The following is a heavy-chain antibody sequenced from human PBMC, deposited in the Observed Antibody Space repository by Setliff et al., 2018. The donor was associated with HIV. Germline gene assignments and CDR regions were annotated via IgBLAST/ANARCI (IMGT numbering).Heavy chain of an antibody. V-gene: IGHV4-4*07. D-gene: IGHD4-17*01. Sequence: PSETLSLTCTVSGGSINTYYWSWIRRPAGKGLEWIGRFYTSGSTNYNPSLKSRVTMSADSSTKRFSLKLTAVTAADTAVYYCASAWTDFGDKNDVFDIWGQGTMVTVSS. CDR3: ASAWTDFGDKNDVFDI. CDR1: GGSINTYY. J-gene: IGHJ3*02. CDR2: FYTSGST.